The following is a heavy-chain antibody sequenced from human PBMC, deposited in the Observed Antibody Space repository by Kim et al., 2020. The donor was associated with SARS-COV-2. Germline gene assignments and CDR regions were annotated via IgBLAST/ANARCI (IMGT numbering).Heavy chain of an antibody. CDR1: GYSISSGYY. CDR2: IYHSGST. D-gene: IGHD3-10*02. J-gene: IGHJ6*01. CDR3: ATDPSTSMFLASYFFGMDV. Sequence: SETLSLTCTVSGYSISSGYYWGWIRQPPGKGLEWIGSIYHSGSTYYNPSLKSRVTISVDTSKNQFSLKLSSVTAADTAVYYCATDPSTSMFLASYFFGMDVWGQRTTVTVSS. V-gene: IGHV4-38-2*02.